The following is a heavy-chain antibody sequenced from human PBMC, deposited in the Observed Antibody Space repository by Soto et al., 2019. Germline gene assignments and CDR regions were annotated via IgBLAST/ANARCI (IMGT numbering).Heavy chain of an antibody. Sequence: SETLSLTCTVSGDSITSGSYWGWIRQPPGEGPEWIASISHGGTTFYNPSLKSRVSTSVDSSKNQFSLSLTSVTAADTATYYCARVHVMVVAGSTFDYWGPGTLVTVSS. V-gene: IGHV4-38-2*02. CDR3: ARVHVMVVAGSTFDY. J-gene: IGHJ4*03. CDR1: GDSITSGSY. D-gene: IGHD6-19*01. CDR2: ISHGGTT.